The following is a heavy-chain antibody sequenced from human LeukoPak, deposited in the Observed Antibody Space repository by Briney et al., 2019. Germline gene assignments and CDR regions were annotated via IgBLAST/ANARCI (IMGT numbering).Heavy chain of an antibody. Sequence: SETLSLTCAVYGGSFSGYYWSWIRQPPGKGLEWIGSIYYSGSTYYNPSLKSRVTISVDTSKNQFSLKLSSVTAADTAVYYCARGSYDSSGYPFYYYYYYMDVWGKGTTVTISS. CDR1: GGSFSGYY. V-gene: IGHV4-34*01. D-gene: IGHD3-22*01. CDR2: IYYSGST. CDR3: ARGSYDSSGYPFYYYYYYMDV. J-gene: IGHJ6*03.